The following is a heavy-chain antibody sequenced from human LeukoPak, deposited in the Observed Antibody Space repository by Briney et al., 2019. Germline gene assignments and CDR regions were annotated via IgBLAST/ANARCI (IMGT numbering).Heavy chain of an antibody. CDR3: ASTNCSTARCYGANWFDP. J-gene: IGHJ5*02. D-gene: IGHD2-2*01. CDR2: INYSGST. V-gene: IGHV4-30-4*08. Sequence: SQTLSLTCTVSGGSISSGDYYWSWIRQPPGKGLEWIGYINYSGSTFHYNPSRESRVTISVDTSNNHFSLKSSSVTAPDTAVPYYASTNCSTARCYGANWFDPWGQGTLVTVSS. CDR1: GGSISSGDYY.